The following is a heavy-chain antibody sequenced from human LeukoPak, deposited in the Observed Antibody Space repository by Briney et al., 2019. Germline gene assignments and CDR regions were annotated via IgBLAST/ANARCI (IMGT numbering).Heavy chain of an antibody. Sequence: GGSLRLSCAASGFTFSSYEMKWVRQAPGKGLEWVSYISSSGSFIYYADSVRGRFTISRDSAKNSLYLQMNSLRAEDTAVYYCARGGTYYDPSVRPTDYWGQRTLVTVSP. CDR2: ISSSGSFI. CDR3: ARGGTYYDPSVRPTDY. J-gene: IGHJ4*02. V-gene: IGHV3-48*03. CDR1: GFTFSSYE. D-gene: IGHD3-3*01.